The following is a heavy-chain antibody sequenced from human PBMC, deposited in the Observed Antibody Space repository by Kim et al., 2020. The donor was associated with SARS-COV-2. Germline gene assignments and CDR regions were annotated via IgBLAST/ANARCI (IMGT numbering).Heavy chain of an antibody. Sequence: GGSLRLSCAASGFTFSSYGMHWVRQAPGKGLEWVAVISYDGSNKYYADSVKGRFTISRDNSKNTLYLQMNSLRAEDTAVYYCAKDPRRPYYGSGTYHIPHWGQGTLVTVSS. CDR1: GFTFSSYG. V-gene: IGHV3-30*18. D-gene: IGHD3-10*01. CDR3: AKDPRRPYYGSGTYHIPH. CDR2: ISYDGSNK. J-gene: IGHJ4*02.